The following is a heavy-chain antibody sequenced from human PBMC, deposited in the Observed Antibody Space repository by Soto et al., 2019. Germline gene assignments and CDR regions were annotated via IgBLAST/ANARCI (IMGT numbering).Heavy chain of an antibody. J-gene: IGHJ4*02. CDR3: ARSGGDYAEYYFDY. Sequence: QVQLVESGGGVVQPGRSLRLSCAASGFTFSSYGMHWVRQASGKGLEWVAVIWYDGSNKYYADSVKGRFTISRDNSKNTLYLQMNSLRAEDTAVYYCARSGGDYAEYYFDYWGQGTLVTVSS. CDR1: GFTFSSYG. D-gene: IGHD2-21*02. CDR2: IWYDGSNK. V-gene: IGHV3-33*01.